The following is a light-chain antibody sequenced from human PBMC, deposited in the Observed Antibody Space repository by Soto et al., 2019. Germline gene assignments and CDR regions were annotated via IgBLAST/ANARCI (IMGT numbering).Light chain of an antibody. J-gene: IGLJ2*01. CDR3: QSYDSKLSGYVV. V-gene: IGLV1-40*01. CDR2: GNS. Sequence: QSVLTQPPSVSGAPGQRVTISCTGSSSNIVADYDVHWYQQLPGTAPKLLIYGNSNRPSGVPDRFSGSKSGTSASLAITGLQAEDEADDYCQSYDSKLSGYVVFGGGTKLTVL. CDR1: SSNIVADYD.